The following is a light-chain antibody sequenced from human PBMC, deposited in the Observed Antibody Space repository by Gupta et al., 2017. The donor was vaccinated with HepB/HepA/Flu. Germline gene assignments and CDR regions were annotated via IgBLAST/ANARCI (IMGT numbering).Light chain of an antibody. J-gene: IGKJ2*04. CDR1: QSVSGSS. V-gene: IGKV3-20*01. Sequence: EIVLTQSPGTLSLSPGERATLSCRASQSVSGSSLAWYQQKPGQAPRLLIYGASTRATGIPDRFSGSGSGTDFTLTISRLEPEDFAVYYYQQYGSSPMCSFGQGTKLEIK. CDR2: GAS. CDR3: QQYGSSPMCS.